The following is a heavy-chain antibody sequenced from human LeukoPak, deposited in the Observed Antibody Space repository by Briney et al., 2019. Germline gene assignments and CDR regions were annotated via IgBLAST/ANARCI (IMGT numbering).Heavy chain of an antibody. J-gene: IGHJ4*02. CDR3: ARGYSSGWFDY. CDR1: GYTFTSYY. V-gene: IGHV1-46*01. Sequence: ASVRLSCKASGYTFTSYYMHWVRQAPGQGLEGMGIINPSGGSTSYAQKFQGRVTMTRDTSTSTVYMELSSLRSEDTAVYYCARGYSSGWFDYWGQGTLVTVSS. D-gene: IGHD6-19*01. CDR2: INPSGGST.